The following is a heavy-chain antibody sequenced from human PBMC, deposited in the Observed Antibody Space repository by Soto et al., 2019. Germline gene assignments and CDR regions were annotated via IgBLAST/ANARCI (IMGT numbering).Heavy chain of an antibody. D-gene: IGHD6-13*01. CDR3: AGLYSSSWYFWNY. CDR1: GGSFSGYY. V-gene: IGHV4-34*01. J-gene: IGHJ4*02. CDR2: INHSGST. Sequence: SETLSLTCAVYGGSFSGYYWTWIRQPPGTGLEWIGEINHSGSTNYNPSLKSRVTISVDTSKNQFSLKLSSVTAADTAVYYCAGLYSSSWYFWNYWGQGTLVTVSS.